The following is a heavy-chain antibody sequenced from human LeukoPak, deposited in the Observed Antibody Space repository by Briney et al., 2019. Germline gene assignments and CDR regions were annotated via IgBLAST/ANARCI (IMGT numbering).Heavy chain of an antibody. V-gene: IGHV3-11*04. J-gene: IGHJ4*02. CDR1: GFTFSDYY. CDR2: ISSSGSTI. CDR3: AKDSSQDTFDY. Sequence: GGSLRLSCAASGFTFSDYYMSWIRQAPGKGLEWVSYISSSGSTIYYADSVKGRFTISRDNSKNTLYLQMNSLRAEDTAVYYCAKDSSQDTFDYWGQGTLVTVSS. D-gene: IGHD6-13*01.